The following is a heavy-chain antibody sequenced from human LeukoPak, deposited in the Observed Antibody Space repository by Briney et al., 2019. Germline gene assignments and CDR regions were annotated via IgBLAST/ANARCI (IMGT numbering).Heavy chain of an antibody. V-gene: IGHV3-53*01. D-gene: IGHD5-18*01. CDR2: IYSGGST. CDR3: IYGYTLDF. Sequence: GGSLRLSCAASGFTVSSNYMNWVRQAPGKGLVWVSVIYSGGSTNYADSVKGRFTISRNNSKNTLYLHMNSLRAEDTAVYFCIYGYTLDFWGQGTLVTVSS. CDR1: GFTVSSNY. J-gene: IGHJ4*02.